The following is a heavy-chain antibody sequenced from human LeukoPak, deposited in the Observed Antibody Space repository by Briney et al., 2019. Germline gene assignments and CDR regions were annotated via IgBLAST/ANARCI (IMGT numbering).Heavy chain of an antibody. CDR1: GFTFSSYS. CDR2: TSFDGSLT. V-gene: IGHV3-30*03. D-gene: IGHD6-19*01. Sequence: PGGSLRLSCAASGFTFSSYSMNWARQAPGKELEWVGLTSFDGSLTYADSVKGRFSISRDSSKNTLYLQMNSLRAEDTAVYYCAREGYSSGRAAAFDYWGQGTLVTVSS. CDR3: AREGYSSGRAAAFDY. J-gene: IGHJ4*02.